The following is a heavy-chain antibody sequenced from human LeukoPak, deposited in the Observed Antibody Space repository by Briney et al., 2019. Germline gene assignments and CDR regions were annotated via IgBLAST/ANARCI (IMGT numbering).Heavy chain of an antibody. CDR3: AKDNVRFIAAADPFDY. CDR2: ISGSGGST. J-gene: IGHJ4*02. Sequence: GGSLRLSCAASGFTFSSYAMSWVRQAPGKGLEWVSAISGSGGSTYYADSVKGRFTISRDNSKNTLYLQMNSLRAEDTAVYYCAKDNVRFIAAADPFDYWGQGTLVTVSS. D-gene: IGHD6-13*01. V-gene: IGHV3-23*01. CDR1: GFTFSSYA.